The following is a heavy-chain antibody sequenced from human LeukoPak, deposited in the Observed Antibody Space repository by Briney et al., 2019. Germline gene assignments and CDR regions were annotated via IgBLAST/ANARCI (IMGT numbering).Heavy chain of an antibody. CDR3: ARANDFWSVLPLMDV. D-gene: IGHD3-3*01. CDR2: IKQDGSEK. V-gene: IGHV3-7*01. J-gene: IGHJ6*03. CDR1: GFTLSDYW. Sequence: GSLILSCAASGFTLSDYWMSWVRQAPGKGLEWVANIKQDGSEKYYVDSVKGRFTISRDNAKNSLYLQMNSLRAEDTAVYYCARANDFWSVLPLMDVWGKGTTATVSS.